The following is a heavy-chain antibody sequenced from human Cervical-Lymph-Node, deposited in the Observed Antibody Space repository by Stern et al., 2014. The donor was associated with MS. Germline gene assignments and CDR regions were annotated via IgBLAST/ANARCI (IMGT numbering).Heavy chain of an antibody. J-gene: IGHJ4*02. D-gene: IGHD1-1*01. V-gene: IGHV3-74*02. CDR2: INGDGTVS. CDR1: GFNFRTYW. CDR3: ASAYRAS. Sequence: VQLEESGGGIVQPGGSLMISCAASGFNFRTYWMHWVRQGPGKRLEWVSRINGDGTVSTYADSVRGRFTISRNNANNTMSLQLDNLRVEDTAIYYCASAYRASWGQGTLVTVST.